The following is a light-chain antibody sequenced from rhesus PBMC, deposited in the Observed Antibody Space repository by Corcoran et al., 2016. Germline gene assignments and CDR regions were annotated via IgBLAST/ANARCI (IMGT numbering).Light chain of an antibody. J-gene: IGKJ2*01. CDR3: QRSDGTPMYS. CDR1: ENVNNY. Sequence: DIQMTQSPSSLSASVGDRVTITCRASENVNNYLHWYQQKPGKAPKLLIYKASNLQSGVPSRLSGSGSVTDFTLTISSLQPEDFATCYSQRSDGTPMYSFGQGTKVEIK. CDR2: KAS. V-gene: IGKV1-74*01.